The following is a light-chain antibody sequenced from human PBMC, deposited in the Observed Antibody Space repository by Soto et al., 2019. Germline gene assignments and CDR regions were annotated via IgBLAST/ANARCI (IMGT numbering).Light chain of an antibody. CDR2: WAS. Sequence: DLVMTPSPDSLSVSLGERATINCKSIHIVLYISNNKNYLAWYQQKPGQPPKLLIYWASTRESGVPNRFSGSGSGTDFTLTISSLQAEDVAVYYCQQYYSTPPITFGGGTKVDI. CDR3: QQYYSTPPIT. J-gene: IGKJ4*01. CDR1: HIVLYISNNKNY. V-gene: IGKV4-1*01.